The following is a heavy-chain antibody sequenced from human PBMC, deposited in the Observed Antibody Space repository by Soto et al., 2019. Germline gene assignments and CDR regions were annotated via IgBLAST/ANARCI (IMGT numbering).Heavy chain of an antibody. Sequence: PGGSLRLSCAASGFTVSSNYMSWVRQAPGKGLEWVSVIYSGGSTYYADSVKGRFTISRDNSKNTLYLQMNSLRAEDTAVYYCAGVRRLVAGNYYYYGMDVWGQGTTVTVSS. J-gene: IGHJ6*02. CDR3: AGVRRLVAGNYYYYGMDV. D-gene: IGHD6-19*01. CDR1: GFTVSSNY. V-gene: IGHV3-66*01. CDR2: IYSGGST.